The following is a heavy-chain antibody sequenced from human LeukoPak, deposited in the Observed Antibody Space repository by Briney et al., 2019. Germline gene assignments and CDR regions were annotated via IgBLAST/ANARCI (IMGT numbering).Heavy chain of an antibody. CDR3: VRIPNNANFPNWFDP. J-gene: IGHJ5*02. V-gene: IGHV3-69-1*01. D-gene: IGHD4/OR15-4a*01. Sequence: GPLRRSCAASGFTFRTSTMNWVRQAPGKRLEWVSSISGSNNEYYADSVKGRFTISRDTAKNSLYLQMNSLRAEDTAVYHCVRIPNNANFPNWFDPWGQGTLVTVSS. CDR1: GFTFRTST. CDR2: ISGSNNE.